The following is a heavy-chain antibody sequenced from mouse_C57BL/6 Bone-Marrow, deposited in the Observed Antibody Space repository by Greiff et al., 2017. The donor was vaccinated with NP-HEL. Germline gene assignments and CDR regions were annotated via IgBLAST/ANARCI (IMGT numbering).Heavy chain of an antibody. CDR3: ARLPTTTVVDDSYAMDY. CDR1: GFTFSSYT. V-gene: IGHV5-9*01. Sequence: EVKVVESGGGLVKPGGSLKLSCAASGFTFSSYTMSWVRQTPEKRLEWVATISGGGGNTYYPDSVKGRFTISRDNAKNTRYLQMSSLRSEDTALYYCARLPTTTVVDDSYAMDYWGQGTSVTVSS. CDR2: ISGGGGNT. D-gene: IGHD1-1*01. J-gene: IGHJ4*01.